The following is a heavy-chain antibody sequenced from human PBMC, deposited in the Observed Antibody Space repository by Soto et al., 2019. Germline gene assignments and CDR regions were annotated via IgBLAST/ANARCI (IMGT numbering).Heavy chain of an antibody. D-gene: IGHD1-1*01. Sequence: QVQLQESGPGLVKPSETLSLTCTVSGGSISSYYWRWIRQPAGKGLEWIGRIYTSGSTNYNPSLKSRVTMSVDTSKNQFSLKLSSVTAADTAVYYCARDAGVAGTDWFDPWGQGTLVTVSS. CDR1: GGSISSYY. CDR2: IYTSGST. V-gene: IGHV4-4*07. CDR3: ARDAGVAGTDWFDP. J-gene: IGHJ5*02.